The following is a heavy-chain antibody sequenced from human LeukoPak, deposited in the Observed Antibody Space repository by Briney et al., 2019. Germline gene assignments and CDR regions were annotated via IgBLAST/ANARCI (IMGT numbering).Heavy chain of an antibody. V-gene: IGHV4-34*01. CDR1: GGSFSGYY. CDR2: INHSGST. Sequence: SETLSLTCAVYGGSFSGYYWSWIRQPPGKGLEWIGEINHSGSTNYNPSLKSRVTISVDTSKNQFSLKLSSVTAADTAVYYCARGRRAPGDIVVVVAAITKYYFDYWGQGTLVTVSS. CDR3: ARGRRAPGDIVVVVAAITKYYFDY. J-gene: IGHJ4*02. D-gene: IGHD2-15*01.